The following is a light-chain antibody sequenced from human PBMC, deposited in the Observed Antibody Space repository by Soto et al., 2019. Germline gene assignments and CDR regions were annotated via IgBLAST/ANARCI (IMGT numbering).Light chain of an antibody. J-gene: IGLJ3*02. V-gene: IGLV1-40*01. CDR2: ANS. CDR1: SSSIGARYD. CDR3: QSYDSSLSGGV. Sequence: QSVLTQPPSVSGAPGQRVTISCTGSSSSIGARYDVHWYQQFPGTAPKLLICANSNRPSGVPDRFSGSKSGTSASLAITGLQAEDEADYYCQSYDSSLSGGVFGGGTKLTVL.